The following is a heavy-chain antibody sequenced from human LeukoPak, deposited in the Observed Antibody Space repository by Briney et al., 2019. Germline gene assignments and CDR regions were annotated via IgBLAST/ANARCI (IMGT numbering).Heavy chain of an antibody. J-gene: IGHJ5*02. CDR1: GGTFSSYA. D-gene: IGHD6-6*01. CDR3: ARDRVAARFRWFDP. Sequence: SVKVSCKASGGTFSSYAISWVRQAPGQGLEWMGGIIPIFGTANYAQKFQGRVTITTDESTSTAYMELSSLRSEDTAVYYCARDRVAARFRWFDPWGQETLVTVSS. CDR2: IIPIFGTA. V-gene: IGHV1-69*05.